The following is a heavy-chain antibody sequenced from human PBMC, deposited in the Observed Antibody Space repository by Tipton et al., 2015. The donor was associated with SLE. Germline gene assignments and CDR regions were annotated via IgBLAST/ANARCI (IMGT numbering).Heavy chain of an antibody. CDR1: GGSISSGSFY. CDR3: AADTSGYYSFDY. V-gene: IGHV4-61*02. D-gene: IGHD3-22*01. Sequence: TLSLTCTVSGGSISSGSFYWSWIRQPAGKGLEWIGRIYTSGSTNYNPSLESRVTISVDRSKNQFSLKLSSVTAADTAVYYCAADTSGYYSFDYWGQGTLVTVSS. CDR2: IYTSGST. J-gene: IGHJ4*02.